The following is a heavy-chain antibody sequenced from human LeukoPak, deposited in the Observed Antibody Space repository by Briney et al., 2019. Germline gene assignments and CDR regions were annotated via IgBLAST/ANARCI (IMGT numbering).Heavy chain of an antibody. D-gene: IGHD3-10*01. CDR3: ARARITMVRGVMSPLDY. V-gene: IGHV4-34*01. J-gene: IGHJ4*02. CDR2: INHSGST. Sequence: SETLSLTCAVYGGSFSGYYWSWIRRPPGKGLEWIGEINHSGSTKYNPSLKSRVTISVDTSKNQFSLKLSSVTAADTAVYYCARARITMVRGVMSPLDYWGQGTLVTVSS. CDR1: GGSFSGYY.